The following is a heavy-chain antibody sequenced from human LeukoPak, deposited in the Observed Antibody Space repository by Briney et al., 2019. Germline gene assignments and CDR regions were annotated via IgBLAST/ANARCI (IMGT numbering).Heavy chain of an antibody. D-gene: IGHD3-22*01. Sequence: SETLSLTCAVYGGSFSGYYWSWIRQPPGKGLERIGEINHSGSTNYNPSLKSRVTISVDTSKNQFSLKLSSVTAADTAVYYCARDTYDSSGYYSHRGYYGMDVWGQGTTVTVSS. CDR3: ARDTYDSSGYYSHRGYYGMDV. CDR2: INHSGST. V-gene: IGHV4-34*01. CDR1: GGSFSGYY. J-gene: IGHJ6*02.